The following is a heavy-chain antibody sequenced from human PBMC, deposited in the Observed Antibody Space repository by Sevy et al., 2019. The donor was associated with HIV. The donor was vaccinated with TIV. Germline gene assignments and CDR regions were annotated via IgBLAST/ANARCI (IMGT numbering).Heavy chain of an antibody. Sequence: GGSLRLSCAASGFTFSNYGMHWVRQAPGKGLEWVGAIFSDASIKYYVDSVKGRFAISRDNSKNTVYLQMNSLRAEDTAVYSCARESGSNWYFDLWGRGTPVTVSS. J-gene: IGHJ2*01. CDR1: GFTFSNYG. CDR2: IFSDASIK. D-gene: IGHD1-26*01. V-gene: IGHV3-33*01. CDR3: ARESGSNWYFDL.